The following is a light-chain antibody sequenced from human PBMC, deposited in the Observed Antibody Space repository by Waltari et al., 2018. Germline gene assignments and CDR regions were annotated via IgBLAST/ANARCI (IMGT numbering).Light chain of an antibody. CDR1: TDIYNY. V-gene: IGKV1-33*01. CDR3: QQYENFPYS. J-gene: IGKJ2*03. CDR2: DAS. Sequence: DVQLTQSPSSLSASVGDRVTITCQARTDIYNYLNWVQQKPGKAPKLLIYDASNLETGVPSRFSGSRSGTDFTFTISSLQPEDVATYYCQQYENFPYSFGQGTKLEIK.